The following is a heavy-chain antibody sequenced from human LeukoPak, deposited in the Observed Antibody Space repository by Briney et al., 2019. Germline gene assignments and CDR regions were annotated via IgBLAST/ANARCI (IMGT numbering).Heavy chain of an antibody. CDR3: AKDMGPTVVTPYWFDP. D-gene: IGHD4-23*01. CDR1: GFTFDDYA. CDR2: ISWNSGSI. V-gene: IGHV3-9*01. J-gene: IGHJ5*02. Sequence: GGSLRLSCAASGFTFDDYAMHRVRQAPGKGLEWVSGISWNSGSIGYADSVKGRFTISRDNAKNSLYLQMNSLRAEDTALYYCAKDMGPTVVTPYWFDPWGQGTLVTVSS.